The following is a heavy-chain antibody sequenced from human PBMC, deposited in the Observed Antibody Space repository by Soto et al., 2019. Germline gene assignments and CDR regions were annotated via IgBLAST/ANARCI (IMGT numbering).Heavy chain of an antibody. J-gene: IGHJ4*02. V-gene: IGHV3-73*01. CDR1: GFTFSGSA. D-gene: IGHD3-10*01. CDR3: TTEPGHY. Sequence: EVQLVESGGGLVQPGGSLKLSCAASGFTFSGSAMHWVRQASGKGLEWVGRIRTKVNSYATTYGASVKGRFTIARDDSKNTTYLQMNSLKTEDTGVYYCTTEPGHYWGQGTLVTVSS. CDR2: IRTKVNSYAT.